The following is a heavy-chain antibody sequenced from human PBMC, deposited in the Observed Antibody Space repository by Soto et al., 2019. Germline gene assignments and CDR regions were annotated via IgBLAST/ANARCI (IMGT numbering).Heavy chain of an antibody. V-gene: IGHV4-4*02. CDR3: AAGLYGYRSGYYS. J-gene: IGHJ4*02. CDR2: MYHNGRT. D-gene: IGHD5-18*01. CDR1: NDSITSSNW. Sequence: QVQLQESGPGLVKPSGTLSLTCAVSNDSITSSNWWSRVRQAPGKGLEWIAEMYHNGRTNRNPSLKSRVTISVYKAKNHLSLGLTAVCAGDTAMYFCAAGLYGYRSGYYSWGEGTVVTVSS.